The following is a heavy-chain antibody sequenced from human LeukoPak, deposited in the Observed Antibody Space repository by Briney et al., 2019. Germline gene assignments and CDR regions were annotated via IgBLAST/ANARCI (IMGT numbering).Heavy chain of an antibody. CDR2: IYYSGST. Sequence: ASETLSLTCTVSGGSISSYYWSWIRRPPGKGLEWIGYIYYSGSTYYNPSLKSRVTISVDTSKNQFSLKLSSVTVADTAVYYCASIAAAGAAVNYWGQGTLVTVS. D-gene: IGHD6-13*01. CDR3: ASIAAAGAAVNY. CDR1: GGSISSYY. V-gene: IGHV4-30-4*01. J-gene: IGHJ4*02.